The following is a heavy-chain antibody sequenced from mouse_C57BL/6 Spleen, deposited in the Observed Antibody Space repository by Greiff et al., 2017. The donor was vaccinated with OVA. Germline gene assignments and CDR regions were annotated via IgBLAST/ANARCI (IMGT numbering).Heavy chain of an antibody. CDR3: ARESTVVATDYAMDY. Sequence: EVKLMESGPELVKPGASVKISCKASGYSFTDYNMNWVKQSNGKSLEWIGVINPNYGTTSYNQKFKGKATLTVDQSSSTAYMQLNSLTSEDSAVYYCARESTVVATDYAMDYWGQGTSVTVSS. J-gene: IGHJ4*01. CDR1: GYSFTDYN. V-gene: IGHV1-39*01. CDR2: INPNYGTT. D-gene: IGHD1-1*01.